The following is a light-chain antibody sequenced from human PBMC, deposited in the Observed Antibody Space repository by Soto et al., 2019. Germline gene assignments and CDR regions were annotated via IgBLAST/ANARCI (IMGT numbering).Light chain of an antibody. V-gene: IGKV1-12*01. J-gene: IGKJ1*01. CDR2: GAS. CDR3: QQTYSTWT. CDR1: QGITNW. Sequence: DIQMTQSPSSVSASVGDSVTMTCRASQGITNWLAWYQQKPGKAPKPLIYGASSLQSGVPSRFSGSGSGSDFTLTISSLQHEAFETYYCQQTYSTWTFGQGTKVEIK.